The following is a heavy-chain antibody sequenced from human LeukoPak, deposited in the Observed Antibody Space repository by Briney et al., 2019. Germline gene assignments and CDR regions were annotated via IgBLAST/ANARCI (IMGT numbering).Heavy chain of an antibody. D-gene: IGHD3-10*01. V-gene: IGHV4-34*01. J-gene: IGHJ4*02. Sequence: SETLSLTCAVYGGSFSGYCWSWIRQPPGKGLEWIGEINHSGSTNYNPSLKSRVTISVDTSKNQFSLKLSSVTAADTAVYYCARGRFAVRGVSFDYWGQGTLVTVSS. CDR2: INHSGST. CDR3: ARGRFAVRGVSFDY. CDR1: GGSFSGYC.